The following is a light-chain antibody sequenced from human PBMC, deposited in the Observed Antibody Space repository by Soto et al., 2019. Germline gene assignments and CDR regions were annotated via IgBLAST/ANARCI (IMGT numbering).Light chain of an antibody. V-gene: IGKV3-20*01. J-gene: IGKJ1*01. CDR3: QQYGSSPRT. CDR1: QSINSNY. CDR2: GAS. Sequence: EIVLTQSPGTLSLSPGERATLSCRASQSINSNYLAWFQQKPSQAPRLLIYGASTRATGIPDRFSGSGYGTDFILTISRLEHEDFAVYYCQQYGSSPRTFGQGTKVDIK.